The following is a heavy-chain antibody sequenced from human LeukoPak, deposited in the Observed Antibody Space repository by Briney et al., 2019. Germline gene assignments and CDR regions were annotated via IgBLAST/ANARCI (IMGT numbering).Heavy chain of an antibody. Sequence: FQGRVTMTRDMSTSTVYMELSSLRSEDTAVYYCARNYDSSGYYYGHWGQGTLVTVSS. V-gene: IGHV1-46*01. CDR3: ARNYDSSGYYYGH. J-gene: IGHJ4*02. D-gene: IGHD3-22*01.